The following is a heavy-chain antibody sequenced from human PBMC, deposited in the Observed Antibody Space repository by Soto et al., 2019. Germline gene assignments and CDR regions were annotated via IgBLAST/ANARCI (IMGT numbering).Heavy chain of an antibody. CDR2: IDPSDSYT. Sequence: GESLKISCKGSEYSFTSYWISWVRQMPGKGLEWMGRIDPSDSYTNYSPSFQGHVTISADKSISTAYLQWSSLKASDTAMYYCARQVVIEYYYGMDVWGQGTTVTVSS. CDR1: EYSFTSYW. CDR3: ARQVVIEYYYGMDV. J-gene: IGHJ6*02. D-gene: IGHD3-22*01. V-gene: IGHV5-10-1*01.